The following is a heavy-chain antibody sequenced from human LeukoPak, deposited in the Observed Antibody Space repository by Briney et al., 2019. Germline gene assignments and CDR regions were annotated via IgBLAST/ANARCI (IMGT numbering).Heavy chain of an antibody. CDR3: AKDLRYYYGSGKDYYYMDV. CDR2: ISGSGGST. CDR1: GFRFNTFW. J-gene: IGHJ6*03. Sequence: GGSLRLSCAASGFRFNTFWMSWVRQAPGKGLEWVSAISGSGGSTYYADSVKGRFTISRDNSKNTLYLQMNSLRAEDTAVYYCAKDLRYYYGSGKDYYYMDVWGKGTTVTFSS. D-gene: IGHD3-10*01. V-gene: IGHV3-23*01.